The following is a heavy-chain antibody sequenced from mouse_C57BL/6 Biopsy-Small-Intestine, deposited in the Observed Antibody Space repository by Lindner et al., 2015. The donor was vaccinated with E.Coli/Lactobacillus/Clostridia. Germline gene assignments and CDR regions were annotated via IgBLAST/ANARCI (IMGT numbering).Heavy chain of an antibody. Sequence: VQLQESGGGLVQAKGSLKLSCASSGFSFNTYAMHWVRQAPGKGLEWVARIRSKSNKYATHYADSVKDRFTISRDDSESMLFLQMNNLKTEDTATYYCARGPTVWYFDVWGTGTTVTVSS. CDR3: ARGPTVWYFDV. CDR2: IRSKSNKYAT. J-gene: IGHJ1*03. CDR1: GFSFNTYA. D-gene: IGHD1-1*01. V-gene: IGHV10-1*01.